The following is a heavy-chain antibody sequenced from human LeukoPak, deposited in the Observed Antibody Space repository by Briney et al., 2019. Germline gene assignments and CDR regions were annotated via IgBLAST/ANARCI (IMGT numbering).Heavy chain of an antibody. J-gene: IGHJ4*02. V-gene: IGHV4-39*07. CDR2: INHSGST. CDR3: ASDYGSGSSY. D-gene: IGHD3-10*01. CDR1: GGSISSGGYY. Sequence: PSETLSLTCTVSGGSISSGGYYWSWIRQHPGKGLEWIGEINHSGSTNYNPSLKSRVTISVDTSKNQFSLKLSSVTAADTAVYYCASDYGSGSSYWGQGTLVTVSS.